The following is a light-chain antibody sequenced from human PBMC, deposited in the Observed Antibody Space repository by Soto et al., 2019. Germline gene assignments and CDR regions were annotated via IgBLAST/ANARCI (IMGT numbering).Light chain of an antibody. J-gene: IGKJ5*01. CDR1: QSVSSSY. V-gene: IGKV3-20*01. CDR2: GAS. CDR3: QQYGSSPPIT. Sequence: EIVLTPSPGTVSLSPGERATLSCRASQSVSSSYLAWYQQKPGQAPRLLIYGASSRATGIPDRFSGSGSGTDFTLTISRLEPEDFAVYYCQQYGSSPPITFGQGTRLEIK.